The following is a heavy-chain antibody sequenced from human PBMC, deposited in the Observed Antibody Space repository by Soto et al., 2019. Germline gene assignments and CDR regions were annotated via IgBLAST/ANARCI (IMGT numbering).Heavy chain of an antibody. CDR3: ARHVTTSLWWFDP. CDR1: GGSISSSSYY. V-gene: IGHV4-39*01. CDR2: IYYSGST. D-gene: IGHD4-17*01. J-gene: IGHJ5*02. Sequence: PSETLSLTCTVSGGSISSSSYYWGWIRQPPGKGLEWIGSIYYSGSTYYNPSLKSRVTISVDTSKNQFSLKLSSVTAADTAVYCCARHVTTSLWWFDPWGQGTLVTVSS.